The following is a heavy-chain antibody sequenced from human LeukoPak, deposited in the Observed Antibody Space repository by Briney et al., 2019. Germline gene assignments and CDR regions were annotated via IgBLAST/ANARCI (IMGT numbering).Heavy chain of an antibody. Sequence: GGSLRLSCAASGFTFSSYSMNWVRQAPGKGLEWVSYISSSSSTIYYADSVKGRFTISRDNAKNSLYLQMNSLRAEDTAVYYCARSGYGSGSYYNRRSQVGGDYWGQGTLVTVSS. J-gene: IGHJ4*02. CDR2: ISSSSSTI. D-gene: IGHD3-10*01. CDR1: GFTFSSYS. V-gene: IGHV3-48*04. CDR3: ARSGYGSGSYYNRRSQVGGDY.